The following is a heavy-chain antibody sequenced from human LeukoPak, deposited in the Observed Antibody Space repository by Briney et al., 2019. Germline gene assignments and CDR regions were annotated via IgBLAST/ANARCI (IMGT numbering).Heavy chain of an antibody. D-gene: IGHD6-13*01. J-gene: IGHJ4*02. V-gene: IGHV3-48*01. CDR1: GFTFSSYS. CDR2: ISSSSSTI. CDR3: ARGSIAAADIVYYFDY. Sequence: GGSLRLSCAASGFTFSSYSMNWVRQAPGKGLEWGSYISSSSSTIYYADSVKGRFTISRDNAKNSLYLQMNSLRAEDTAVYYCARGSIAAADIVYYFDYWGQGTLVTVSS.